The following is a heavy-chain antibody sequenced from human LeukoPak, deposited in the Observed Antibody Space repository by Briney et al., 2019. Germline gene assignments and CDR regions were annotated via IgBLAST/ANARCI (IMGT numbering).Heavy chain of an antibody. Sequence: SETLSLTCTVSGGSISSYYWSWIRQPPGKGLEWIGYIYYSGSTNYNPSLKSRVTISVDTSKNQFSLKLSFVTAADTAVYYCARDRVLRFLEWPYYYYYMDVWGKGTTVTVSS. J-gene: IGHJ6*03. CDR1: GGSISSYY. CDR3: ARDRVLRFLEWPYYYYYMDV. V-gene: IGHV4-59*12. D-gene: IGHD3-3*01. CDR2: IYYSGST.